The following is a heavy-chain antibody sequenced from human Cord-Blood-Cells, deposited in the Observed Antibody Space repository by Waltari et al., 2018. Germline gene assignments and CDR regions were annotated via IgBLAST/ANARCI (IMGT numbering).Heavy chain of an antibody. J-gene: IGHJ3*02. CDR2: INHSGST. CDR1: GGSFSGYY. CDR3: ARDSQLGMGAFDI. V-gene: IGHV4-34*01. Sequence: QVQLPQWGAGLLKPSETLSLTCAVYGGSFSGYYWSWIRQPPGKGLEWIGEINHSGSTNYNPSLKSRVTISVDTSKNQFSLKLSSVTAADTAVYYCARDSQLGMGAFDIWGQGTMVTVSS. D-gene: IGHD7-27*01.